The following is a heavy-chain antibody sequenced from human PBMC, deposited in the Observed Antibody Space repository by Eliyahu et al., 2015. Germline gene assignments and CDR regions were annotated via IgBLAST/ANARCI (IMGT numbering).Heavy chain of an antibody. CDR2: ISGSGGST. CDR3: AKDRRSATAMPGEAYNWFDP. D-gene: IGHD2-2*01. J-gene: IGHJ5*02. Sequence: EVQLLESGGGLVQPGGSLXLSCAAXGFTXXSYPMXWVRQAPGKGLEWVSAISGSGGSTYYADSVKGRFTISRDNSKNTLYLQMNSLRAEDTAVYYCAKDRRSATAMPGEAYNWFDPWGQGTLITVSS. V-gene: IGHV3-23*01. CDR1: GFTXXSYP.